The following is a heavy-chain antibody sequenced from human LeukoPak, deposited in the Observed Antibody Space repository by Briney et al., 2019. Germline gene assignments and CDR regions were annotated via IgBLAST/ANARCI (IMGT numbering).Heavy chain of an antibody. D-gene: IGHD3-10*01. V-gene: IGHV3-9*01. CDR3: AKDIRTLWFGEAFDY. CDR1: GFTFDDYA. J-gene: IGHJ4*02. Sequence: GGSLRLSCAASGFTFDDYAMHWVRQAPGKGLEWVSGISWNSGSIGYADSVKGRFTISRDNAKNSLYLQMNSLRAEDTALYYCAKDIRTLWFGEAFDYWGQGTLVTVFS. CDR2: ISWNSGSI.